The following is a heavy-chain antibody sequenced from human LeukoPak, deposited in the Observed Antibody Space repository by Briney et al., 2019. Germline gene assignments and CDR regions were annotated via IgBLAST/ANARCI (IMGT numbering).Heavy chain of an antibody. V-gene: IGHV1-69*04. J-gene: IGHJ4*02. CDR2: IIPILGIA. D-gene: IGHD2-2*03. CDR3: ARDYGYCSSTSCPGNFDY. Sequence: SVKVSCKASGYTFTSYGISWVRQAPGQGLEWMGRIIPILGIANYAQKFQGRVTITADKSTSTAYMELSSLRSEDTAVYYCARDYGYCSSTSCPGNFDYWGQGTLVTVSS. CDR1: GYTFTSYG.